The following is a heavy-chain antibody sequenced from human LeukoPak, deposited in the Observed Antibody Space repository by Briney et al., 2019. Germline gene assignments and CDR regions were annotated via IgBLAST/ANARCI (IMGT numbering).Heavy chain of an antibody. CDR1: GYTFTSYG. CDR2: ISAYNGNT. D-gene: IGHD6-13*01. J-gene: IGHJ5*02. Sequence: ASVKVSCTASGYTFTSYGISWVRQAPGQGLEWMGWISAYNGNTNYAQKLQGRVTMTTDTSTSTAYMELRSLRSDDTAVYYCARVVLQSGIAAAIYRDNWFDPWGQGTLVTVSS. CDR3: ARVVLQSGIAAAIYRDNWFDP. V-gene: IGHV1-18*01.